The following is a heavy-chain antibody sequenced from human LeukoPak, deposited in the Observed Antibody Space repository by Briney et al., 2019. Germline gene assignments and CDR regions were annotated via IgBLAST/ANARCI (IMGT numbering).Heavy chain of an antibody. J-gene: IGHJ6*03. CDR3: ARAQEDGSGWYVYYYYMDV. V-gene: IGHV3-21*01. Sequence: PGGSLRLSCAASGFTFSSYSMNWVRQAPGKGLEWVSSISSSSSYIYYADSVKGRFTISRDNAKNSLYLQMNSLRAEDTAVYYCARAQEDGSGWYVYYYYMDVWGKGTTVTVSS. CDR2: ISSSSSYI. CDR1: GFTFSSYS. D-gene: IGHD6-19*01.